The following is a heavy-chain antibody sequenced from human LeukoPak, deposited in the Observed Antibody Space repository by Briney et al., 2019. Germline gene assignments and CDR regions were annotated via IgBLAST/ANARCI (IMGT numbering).Heavy chain of an antibody. D-gene: IGHD2-2*01. Sequence: SETLSLTCTVSGGSISSYYWSWIRQPPGKGLEWIGYIYYSGSTNYNPSLKSRVTISVDTSKNQFSLKLSSVTAADTAVYYCARVHCSSTSCYVDYWGQGTLDTVSS. CDR3: ARVHCSSTSCYVDY. CDR2: IYYSGST. J-gene: IGHJ4*02. CDR1: GGSISSYY. V-gene: IGHV4-59*01.